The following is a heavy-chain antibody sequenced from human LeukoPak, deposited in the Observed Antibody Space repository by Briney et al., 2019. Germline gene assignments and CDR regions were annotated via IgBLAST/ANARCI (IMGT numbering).Heavy chain of an antibody. V-gene: IGHV1-2*02. CDR3: ARVPASWFDP. CDR2: INPKSGGT. CDR1: GYTFTGYY. Sequence: ASVKVSCKASGYTFTGYYMHWVRQGPGHGREWMGWINPKSGGTNYAQKCQGRVTTTRDTSISTAYMELSRLRSDDTAVYYCARVPASWFDPWGQGTLVTVSS. J-gene: IGHJ5*02.